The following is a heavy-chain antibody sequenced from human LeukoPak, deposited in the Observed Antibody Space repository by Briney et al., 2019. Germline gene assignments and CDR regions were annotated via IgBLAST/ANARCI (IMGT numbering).Heavy chain of an antibody. CDR3: ARDQNTFSYGDYYYYGMDV. CDR1: GFTFSSYW. J-gene: IGHJ6*02. CDR2: IKQDGSEK. D-gene: IGHD3-10*01. V-gene: IGHV3-7*01. Sequence: GGSLRLPCAASGFTFSSYWMSWVRQAPGKGLEWVANIKQDGSEKYYVDSVKGRFTISRDNAKNSLYLQMNSLRAEDTAVYYCARDQNTFSYGDYYYYGMDVWGQGTTVTVSS.